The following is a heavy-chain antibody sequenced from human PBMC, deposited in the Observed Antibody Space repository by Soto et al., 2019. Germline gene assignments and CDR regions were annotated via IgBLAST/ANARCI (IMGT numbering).Heavy chain of an antibody. D-gene: IGHD5-12*01. CDR3: ARATSGYDSNYFDY. V-gene: IGHV4-31*03. CDR1: GGSISSGGYY. Sequence: QVQLQESGPGLVKPSQTLSLTCTVSGGSISSGGYYWSWILQHPGKGLEWIGYIYYSGSTYYNPSLKSRVTISVDTSKNQFSLKLSSVTAADTAVYYCARATSGYDSNYFDYWGQGTLVTVSS. J-gene: IGHJ4*02. CDR2: IYYSGST.